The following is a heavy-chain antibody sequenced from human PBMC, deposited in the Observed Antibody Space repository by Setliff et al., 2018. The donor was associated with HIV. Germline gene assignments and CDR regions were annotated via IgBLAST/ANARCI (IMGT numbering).Heavy chain of an antibody. Sequence: SETLSLTCTVSGGSVSDTSYYWGWIRQPPGQGLEWLANVHYSGGTYYNPSLNSRVTISVDTSRNQFSLKLTSVTAAETALYFCARLGDSGYDFRGYFDYWGQGKLVTVSS. CDR3: ARLGDSGYDFRGYFDY. CDR2: VHYSGGT. V-gene: IGHV4-39*07. J-gene: IGHJ4*02. CDR1: GGSVSDTSYY. D-gene: IGHD5-12*01.